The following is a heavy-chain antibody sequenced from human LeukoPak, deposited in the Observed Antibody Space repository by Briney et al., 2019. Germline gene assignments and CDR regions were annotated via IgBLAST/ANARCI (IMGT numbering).Heavy chain of an antibody. V-gene: IGHV4-59*08. J-gene: IGHJ5*02. Sequence: SETLSLTCTVSGGSISSHYWSWIRQPPGKGLEWIGYIYYSGSTNYNPSLKSRVTISVDTSKNQFSLKLSSVTAADTAVYYCARQAPVGWFDPWGQGTLVTVSS. D-gene: IGHD1-26*01. CDR1: GGSISSHY. CDR3: ARQAPVGWFDP. CDR2: IYYSGST.